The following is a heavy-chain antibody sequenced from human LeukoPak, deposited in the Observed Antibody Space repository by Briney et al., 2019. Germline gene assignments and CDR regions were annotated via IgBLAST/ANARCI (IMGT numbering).Heavy chain of an antibody. J-gene: IGHJ4*02. CDR3: VRDMSGKYSFDY. V-gene: IGHV3-64D*06. CDR1: GFTLTWHV. Sequence: PGGSLRLSCAASGFTLTWHVMHWVRQAPGKALEYVSFIHHNGEMTSYAGSVRGRFTVSRDNSKNTLFLELSSPRTDDTAVYYCVRDMSGKYSFDYWGQGTLVIVST. D-gene: IGHD1-26*01. CDR2: IHHNGEMT.